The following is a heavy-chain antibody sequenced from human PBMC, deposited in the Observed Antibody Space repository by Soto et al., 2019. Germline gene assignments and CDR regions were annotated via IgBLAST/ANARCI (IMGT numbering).Heavy chain of an antibody. CDR3: ARYQIGEGFTA. Sequence: QVPLVQSGAEVKRPGASVKVSCKASGYTYTNLDINWVRQASGQGLEWMGWMNPHSDTGFAQKFQGRVTLTRDTPTSTVYMELTSLRFDDTAVYYCARYQIGEGFTAWGQGTPVTVSP. J-gene: IGHJ5*02. V-gene: IGHV1-8*01. CDR2: MNPHSDT. CDR1: GYTYTNLD.